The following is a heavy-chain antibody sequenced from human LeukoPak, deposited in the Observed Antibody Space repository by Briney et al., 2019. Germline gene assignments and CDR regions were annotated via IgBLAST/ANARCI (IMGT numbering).Heavy chain of an antibody. V-gene: IGHV4-38-2*01. CDR3: PRQHDPYYVDYIDV. CDR2: LYHSDSA. CDR1: GYSTSNGYY. Sequence: PSETLSLPCAVSGYSTSNGYYWVLIRQPPGRGLEWIGSLYHSDSAYYKTSLRRRVSLSVDTSQKQFSLSVSFVTATHTAVCFCPRQHDPYYVDYIDVWGSGTTVTVSS. D-gene: IGHD3-3*01. J-gene: IGHJ6*03.